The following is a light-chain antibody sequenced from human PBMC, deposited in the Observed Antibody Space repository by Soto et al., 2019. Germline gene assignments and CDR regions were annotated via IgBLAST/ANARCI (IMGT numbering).Light chain of an antibody. V-gene: IGKV3-15*01. J-gene: IGKJ4*01. CDR2: GAS. Sequence: EIVLTQSPATLSVSPGERATLSCRASQSVSSNLAWYQLKPGQAPRLLIYGASTRATGIPARFSGSRSGTEFPLTISSLQSEDFAVYYCQQYNNWPLTFGGGTKVEIK. CDR1: QSVSSN. CDR3: QQYNNWPLT.